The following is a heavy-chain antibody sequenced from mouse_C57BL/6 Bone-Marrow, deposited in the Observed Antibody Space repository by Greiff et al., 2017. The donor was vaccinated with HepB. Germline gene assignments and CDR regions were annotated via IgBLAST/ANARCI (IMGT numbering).Heavy chain of an antibody. J-gene: IGHJ2*01. CDR3: AGPYYYGSSYLDY. CDR1: GYTFTSYW. Sequence: VQLQQSGAELAKPGASVKLSCKASGYTFTSYWMHWVKQRPGQGLEWIGYINPSSGYTEYNQKFKDKATLTADKSSSTAYMQLSSLTYEDSAVYYCAGPYYYGSSYLDYWGQGTTLTVSS. D-gene: IGHD1-1*01. CDR2: INPSSGYT. V-gene: IGHV1-7*01.